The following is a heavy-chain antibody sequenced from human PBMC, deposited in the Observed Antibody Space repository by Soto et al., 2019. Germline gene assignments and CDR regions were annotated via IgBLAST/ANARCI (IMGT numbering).Heavy chain of an antibody. D-gene: IGHD6-6*01. CDR2: ISGSGGST. CDR1: GFTFSSYA. CDR3: AKAGYSSSSYYYYGMDV. J-gene: IGHJ6*02. Sequence: PGGSLRLSCAASGFTFSSYAMSWVRQAPGKGLEWVSAISGSGGSTYYADSVKGRFTISRDNSKNTLYLQMNSLRAEDTAVYYCAKAGYSSSSYYYYGMDVWGQGTTGTVSS. V-gene: IGHV3-23*01.